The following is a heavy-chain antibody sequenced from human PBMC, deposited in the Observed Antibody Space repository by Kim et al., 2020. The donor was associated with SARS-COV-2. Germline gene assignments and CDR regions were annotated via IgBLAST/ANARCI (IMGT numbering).Heavy chain of an antibody. J-gene: IGHJ4*02. D-gene: IGHD2-2*01. Sequence: KSRVTISVDTSKNQFSLKLSSVTAADTAVYYCARIRAVVVVPAANYGFDYWGQGTLVTVSS. V-gene: IGHV4-39*01. CDR3: ARIRAVVVVPAANYGFDY.